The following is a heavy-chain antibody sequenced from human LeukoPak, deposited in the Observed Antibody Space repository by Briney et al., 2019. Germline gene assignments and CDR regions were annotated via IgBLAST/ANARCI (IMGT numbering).Heavy chain of an antibody. Sequence: PGGSLRLSCAASGFTFSSYGMHWVRQAPGKGLEWVAVISYDGSNKYYADSVKGRFTISRDNAKNSLYLQMNSLRAEDTAVYYCARDRCSSTSCGGYYYYGMDVWGQGTTVTVSS. CDR1: GFTFSSYG. V-gene: IGHV3-30*03. CDR2: ISYDGSNK. CDR3: ARDRCSSTSCGGYYYYGMDV. J-gene: IGHJ6*02. D-gene: IGHD2-2*01.